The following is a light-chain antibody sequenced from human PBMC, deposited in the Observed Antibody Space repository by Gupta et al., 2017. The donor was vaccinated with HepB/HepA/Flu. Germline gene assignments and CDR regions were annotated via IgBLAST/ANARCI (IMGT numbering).Light chain of an antibody. Sequence: SSELPHDPAVSVALGQTVRITCQGDSLRTYYASWYQQKPGQAPVLVIYGKNNRPSGIPDRFSGSSSGNKGSLTITGAQAEDEAYDDGDARDSSGNQCVFGGGTKLTV. CDR1: SLRTYY. J-gene: IGLJ3*02. V-gene: IGLV3-19*01. CDR2: GKN. CDR3: DARDSSGNQCV.